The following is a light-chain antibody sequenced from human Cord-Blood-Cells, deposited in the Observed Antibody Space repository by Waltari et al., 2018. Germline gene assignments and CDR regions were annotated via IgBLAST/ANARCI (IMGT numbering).Light chain of an antibody. J-gene: IGKJ5*01. CDR3: QQYGSSPPT. Sequence: EIVLTQSPGTLSLSPGERATLSCRASQRVSSSYLAWYQQKPGQAPRLLIYGASSRATGIPDRFSGSGSGTDFTLTISGLEPEDFAVYYCQQYGSSPPTFGQGTRLEIK. V-gene: IGKV3-20*01. CDR2: GAS. CDR1: QRVSSSY.